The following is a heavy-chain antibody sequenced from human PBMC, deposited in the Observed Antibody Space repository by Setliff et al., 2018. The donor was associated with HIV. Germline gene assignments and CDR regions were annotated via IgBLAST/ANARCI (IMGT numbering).Heavy chain of an antibody. CDR2: IYPNGNT. CDR3: ARSWGSGSYPY. J-gene: IGHJ4*02. V-gene: IGHV4-30-2*01. Sequence: PSETLSLTCTVSGGSISSASYSWSWIRQPPGKGLEWIGYIYPNGNTYYSPSLKSRVTISVDTSKNQFSLKLTSVTAADTAVYYCARSWGSGSYPYWGQGTLVTVSS. D-gene: IGHD3-10*01. CDR1: GGSISSASYS.